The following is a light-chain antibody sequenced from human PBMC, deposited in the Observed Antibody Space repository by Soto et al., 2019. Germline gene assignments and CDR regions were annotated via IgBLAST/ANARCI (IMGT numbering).Light chain of an antibody. Sequence: EIVLTQSPATLSLSPGERATLSCRASQRVSSYLAWYQQKPGQAPRILIYDASNRATDMPARFSGSGSGTDFTLTISSLEPEDFAVYYCQQRSNWLGELTFGGGTKVEIK. V-gene: IGKV3-11*01. J-gene: IGKJ4*01. CDR3: QQRSNWLGELT. CDR1: QRVSSY. CDR2: DAS.